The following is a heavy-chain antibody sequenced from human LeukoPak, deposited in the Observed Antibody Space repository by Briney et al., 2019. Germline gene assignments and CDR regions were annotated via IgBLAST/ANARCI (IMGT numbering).Heavy chain of an antibody. CDR2: IYYSDVA. CDR3: ARLRYQGYFQH. J-gene: IGHJ1*01. CDR1: GGSISHYY. D-gene: IGHD2-2*01. V-gene: IGHV4-59*12. Sequence: SETLSLTCTVSGGSISHYYWTWIRQPPGKGLEWIGYIYYSDVANYNPSLKSRVSISVDTSKNQFSLKLSSVTAADTAVYYCARLRYQGYFQHWGQGTLVTVSS.